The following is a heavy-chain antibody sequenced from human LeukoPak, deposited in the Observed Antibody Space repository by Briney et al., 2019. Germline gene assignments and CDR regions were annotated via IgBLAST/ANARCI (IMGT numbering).Heavy chain of an antibody. D-gene: IGHD2-2*02. V-gene: IGHV4-34*01. J-gene: IGHJ5*02. Sequence: ASETLSLTCALYGGAFSGDYWSWIRQPPVNGLEWIGEINHSGSTNDNPSLKSRVTISVDTSKNQVSLKLSSVTAADPAVYYCARNLGCSSPRCYTGWFDPWGQGTLVTVSS. CDR2: INHSGST. CDR3: ARNLGCSSPRCYTGWFDP. CDR1: GGAFSGDY.